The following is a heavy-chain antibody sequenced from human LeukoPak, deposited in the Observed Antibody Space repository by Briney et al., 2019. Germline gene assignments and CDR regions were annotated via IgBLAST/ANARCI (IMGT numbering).Heavy chain of an antibody. CDR2: IDTDERST. D-gene: IGHD2-8*01. CDR1: GFTLSSYW. CDR3: ARGLMGIDY. Sequence: GGSLRLSCAASGFTLSSYWMHWVRQVPGKRLVWVSRIDTDERSTNYADSVRGRFTISRDNAKNTLYLQMNSLRAEDTAVYYCARGLMGIDYWGQGTLVTVSS. V-gene: IGHV3-74*01. J-gene: IGHJ4*02.